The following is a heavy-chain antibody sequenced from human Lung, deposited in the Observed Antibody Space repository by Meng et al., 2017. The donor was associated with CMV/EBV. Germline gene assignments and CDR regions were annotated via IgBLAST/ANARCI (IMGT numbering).Heavy chain of an antibody. D-gene: IGHD1-26*01. V-gene: IGHV4-59*01. J-gene: IGHJ6*02. CDR3: ASGHTNSGSFVGYYAMDV. CDR1: GASISSYY. CDR2: IHYSGST. Sequence: SXTLSLXCTVSGASISSYYWSWIRQPPGRGLEWIGNIHYSGSTNYNPSLRGRVTMSVATSEDQFSLRLNSVTAADTAVYYWASGHTNSGSFVGYYAMDVWXQGAXVTVSS.